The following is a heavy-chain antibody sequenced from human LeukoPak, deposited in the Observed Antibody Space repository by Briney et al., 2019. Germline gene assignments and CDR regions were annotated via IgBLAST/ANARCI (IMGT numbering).Heavy chain of an antibody. CDR2: INPNSGGT. CDR1: GYTFTGYY. V-gene: IGHV1-2*02. Sequence: GASVKVSCKASGYTFTGYYMHWVRQAPGQGLEWMGWINPNSGGTNYAQKFQGRVTMTRDTSISTAYMELSSLRSEDTAVYYCARGSYSSSPLDYWGQGTLVTASS. CDR3: ARGSYSSSPLDY. J-gene: IGHJ4*02. D-gene: IGHD6-6*01.